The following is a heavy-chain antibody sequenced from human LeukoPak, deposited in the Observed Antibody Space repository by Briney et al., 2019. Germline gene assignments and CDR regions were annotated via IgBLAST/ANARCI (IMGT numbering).Heavy chain of an antibody. D-gene: IGHD2-21*01. J-gene: IGHJ3*02. Sequence: PGGSLRLSCAASGFTFSSYAMSWVRQAPGKRLEYVSAIDITGGDTFYADSVKGRCTISRDNSKNTLYLQMGGLRTEDTAVYFCARVGDNNAFDMWGQGTMVTVSS. CDR3: ARVGDNNAFDM. V-gene: IGHV3-64*02. CDR1: GFTFSSYA. CDR2: IDITGGDT.